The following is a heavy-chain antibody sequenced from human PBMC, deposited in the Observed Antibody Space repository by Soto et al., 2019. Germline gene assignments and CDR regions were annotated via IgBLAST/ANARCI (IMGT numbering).Heavy chain of an antibody. CDR2: ISWNSGSI. CDR1: GFTFDDYA. D-gene: IGHD3-3*02. Sequence: VQLVESGGGLVQPGRSLRLSCAASGFTFDDYAMHWVRQAPGKGLEWVSGISWNSGSIGYADSVKGRFTISRDNAKNSLYLQMNSLRAEDTALYYCAKDRAPISTSMDVWGQGTTVTVSS. CDR3: AKDRAPISTSMDV. J-gene: IGHJ6*02. V-gene: IGHV3-9*01.